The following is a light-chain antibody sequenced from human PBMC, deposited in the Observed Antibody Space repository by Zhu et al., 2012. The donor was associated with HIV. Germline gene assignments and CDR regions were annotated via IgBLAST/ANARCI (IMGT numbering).Light chain of an antibody. CDR2: DTS. CDR1: QSISSS. J-gene: IGKJ2*01. V-gene: IGKV3-20*01. CDR3: QQYGSSPPYT. Sequence: EIVLTQSPGTLSLSPGERATLSCRAPQSISSSLAWYQQKPGQSPRLLIYDTSNRATGIPDRFSGSGSGTDFTLTVSRLEPEDFAIYYCQQYGSSPPYTFGLGDQAGDQ.